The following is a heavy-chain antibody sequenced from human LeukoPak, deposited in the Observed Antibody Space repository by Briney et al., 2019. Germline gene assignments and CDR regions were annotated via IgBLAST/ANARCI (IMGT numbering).Heavy chain of an antibody. D-gene: IGHD4-23*01. CDR2: IYYSGST. V-gene: IGHV4-59*01. Sequence: PSETLSLTCTVSGGSISSYYWSWIRQPPGKGLEWIGYIYYSGSTNYNPSLKSRVTISVDTSKNQFSLKLSSVTAADTAVYYCARVSFPTLVFDYWGQGTLVTVSS. CDR3: ARVSFPTLVFDY. CDR1: GGSISSYY. J-gene: IGHJ4*02.